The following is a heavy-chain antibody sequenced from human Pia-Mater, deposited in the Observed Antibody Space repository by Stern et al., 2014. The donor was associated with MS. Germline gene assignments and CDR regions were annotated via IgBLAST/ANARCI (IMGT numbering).Heavy chain of an antibody. CDR1: GVTLSDHY. CDR2: IINKVNGDTT. Sequence: EVQLVESGGGLVQPGGSLRLSCEVSGVTLSDHYMDWVRQAPGKGLEWVGRIINKVNGDTTEYAASVKGRITLSRTKSKTSMSLHMNSMKTEDTAVYYCALLPRIWGQGTLVTVSS. J-gene: IGHJ3*02. CDR3: ALLPRI. V-gene: IGHV3-72*01.